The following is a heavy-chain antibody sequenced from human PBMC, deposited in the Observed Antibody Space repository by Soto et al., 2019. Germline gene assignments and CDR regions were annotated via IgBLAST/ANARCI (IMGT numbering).Heavy chain of an antibody. J-gene: IGHJ4*02. CDR3: ARLRTVDY. CDR2: IYYSGST. D-gene: IGHD5-12*01. CDR1: GGSVSSGSYY. V-gene: IGHV4-61*01. Sequence: SETLSLTCTVSGGSVSSGSYYWSWIRQPPGKGLEWIGYIYYSGSTNYNPSLKSRVTISVDTSKNQFSLKLSSVTAADTAVYYCARLRTVDYWGQGTLVTV.